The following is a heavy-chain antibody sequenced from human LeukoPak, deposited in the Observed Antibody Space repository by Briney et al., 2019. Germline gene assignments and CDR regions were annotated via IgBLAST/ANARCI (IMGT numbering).Heavy chain of an antibody. Sequence: GGSLRLSCEASGFTFSAYAMTWVRQAQGKGLDWVSSIGSDNKPHYSEYVKGRFAISIDNSKSMLFLQLNSLRADDTAPYYYARDLHYYVGIDYWGQGTLVTVSS. CDR1: GFTFSAYA. J-gene: IGHJ4*03. CDR2: IGSDNKP. D-gene: IGHD3-10*02. V-gene: IGHV3-23*01. CDR3: ARDLHYYVGIDY.